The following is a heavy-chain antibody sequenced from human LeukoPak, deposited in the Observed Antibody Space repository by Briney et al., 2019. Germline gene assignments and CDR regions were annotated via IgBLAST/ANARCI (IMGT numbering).Heavy chain of an antibody. V-gene: IGHV1-69*06. D-gene: IGHD3-10*01. CDR1: GGTFSSYA. Sequence: SVKVSCKASGGTFSSYAISWVRQAPGQGLEWMGGIIPIFGTANYAQKFQGRVTITADKSTSTAYMELSSLRSEDTAVYYCARVEWGSGSYYYMDVWGKGTTVTVSS. CDR3: ARVEWGSGSYYYMDV. CDR2: IIPIFGTA. J-gene: IGHJ6*03.